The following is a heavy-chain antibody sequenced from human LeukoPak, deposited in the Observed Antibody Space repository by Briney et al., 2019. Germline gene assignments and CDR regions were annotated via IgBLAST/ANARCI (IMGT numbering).Heavy chain of an antibody. CDR1: GFTLSNYW. CDR2: IKEDGGEK. J-gene: IGHJ4*02. CDR3: ATTRGFDY. Sequence: GGSLRLSCAASGFTLSNYWMHWVRQAPGKGLVWVANIKEDGGEKYYVDSVKGRFTISRDNAKSSLFLQMNSLRTEDTAVYYCATTRGFDYWGQGTLVTVSS. D-gene: IGHD1-1*01. V-gene: IGHV3-7*03.